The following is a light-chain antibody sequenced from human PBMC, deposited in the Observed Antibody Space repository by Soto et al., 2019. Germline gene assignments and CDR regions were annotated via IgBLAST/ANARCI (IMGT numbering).Light chain of an antibody. Sequence: DIQMAQSPSSLSASVGDRVTITCRASQSVGSGLAWYQQKPGKAPKLLIYAASTLQSGVPSRFSGSGSGTEFTLTISSLQPDDFATYYCQHYNSYSEAFGQGTKVDI. J-gene: IGKJ1*01. CDR1: QSVGSG. CDR3: QHYNSYSEA. CDR2: AAS. V-gene: IGKV1-9*01.